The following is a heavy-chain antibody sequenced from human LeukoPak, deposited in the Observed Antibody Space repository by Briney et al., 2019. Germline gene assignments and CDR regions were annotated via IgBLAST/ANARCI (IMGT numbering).Heavy chain of an antibody. V-gene: IGHV3-74*01. D-gene: IGHD1-14*01. CDR3: ARGGNRAFDTTEWHTHNRFDP. CDR2: INSDGSMT. Sequence: PGGSLRLSCAASGFTFSSYWMHWVRQAPGKGLVWVSRINSDGSMTRSADSVKGRFTISRDNAKNTLYLQMNSLRAEDTAVYYCARGGNRAFDTTEWHTHNRFDPWGQGTLVTVSS. J-gene: IGHJ5*02. CDR1: GFTFSSYW.